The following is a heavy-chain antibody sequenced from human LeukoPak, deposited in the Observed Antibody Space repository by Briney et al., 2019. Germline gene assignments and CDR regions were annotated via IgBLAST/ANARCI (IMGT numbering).Heavy chain of an antibody. CDR3: WAVAGTYYYYGMDV. Sequence: GRSLRLSCAASGFTFSSYGMHWVRQAPGKGLEWVAVISYDGSNKYYADSVKGRFTISRDNSKNTLYLQMNSLRAEDTAVYYCWAVAGTYYYYGMDVWGQGTTVTVSS. CDR2: ISYDGSNK. D-gene: IGHD6-19*01. J-gene: IGHJ6*02. CDR1: GFTFSSYG. V-gene: IGHV3-30*03.